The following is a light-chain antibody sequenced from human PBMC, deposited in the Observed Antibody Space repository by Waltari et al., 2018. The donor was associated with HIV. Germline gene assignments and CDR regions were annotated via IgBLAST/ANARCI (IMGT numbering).Light chain of an antibody. CDR3: SSYAGSNNVI. Sequence: QSALAQPPSASVAPGPSVTISCTGTSSDVGGYSYVSWYQQHPGKAPNLMIYEVRTRPSGVPDRSSGSKSGNAASLTVSGLQAEDEADYYCSSYAGSNNVIFGGGTKLTVL. J-gene: IGLJ2*01. CDR2: EVR. V-gene: IGLV2-8*01. CDR1: SSDVGGYSY.